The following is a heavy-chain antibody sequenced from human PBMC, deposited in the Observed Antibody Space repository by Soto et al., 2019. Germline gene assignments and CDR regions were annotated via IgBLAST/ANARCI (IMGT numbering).Heavy chain of an antibody. Sequence: GGSLRLSCAASGFTFSSYGMHWVRQAPGKGLEWVAVISYDGSNKYYADSVKGRFTISRDNSKNTLYLQMNSLRAEDTAVYYCAKEESFYDFWSGYDPGPFDYWGQGTLVTVSS. CDR1: GFTFSSYG. CDR3: AKEESFYDFWSGYDPGPFDY. D-gene: IGHD3-3*01. CDR2: ISYDGSNK. J-gene: IGHJ4*02. V-gene: IGHV3-30*18.